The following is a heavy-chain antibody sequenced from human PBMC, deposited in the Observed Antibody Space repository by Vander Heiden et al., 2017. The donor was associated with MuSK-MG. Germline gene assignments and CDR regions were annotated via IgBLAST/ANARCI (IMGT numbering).Heavy chain of an antibody. CDR2: IYHSGST. Sequence: QVQLQESGPGLVKPSETLSLTCAVSGYPISSGYYWGWIRQPPGKGLEWIGSIYHSGSTYYNPSLKSRVTISVDTSKNQFSLKLSSVTAADTAVYYCAKTQSSAVAGVFDYWGQGTLVTVSS. D-gene: IGHD6-19*01. J-gene: IGHJ4*02. CDR3: AKTQSSAVAGVFDY. V-gene: IGHV4-38-2*01. CDR1: GYPISSGYY.